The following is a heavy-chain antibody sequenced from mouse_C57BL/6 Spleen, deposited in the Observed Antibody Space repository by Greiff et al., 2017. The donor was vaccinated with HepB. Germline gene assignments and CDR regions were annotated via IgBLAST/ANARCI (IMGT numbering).Heavy chain of an antibody. D-gene: IGHD2-4*01. CDR3: ARGGYDYESFDY. CDR1: GYAFSSSW. CDR2: IYTGDGDT. V-gene: IGHV1-82*01. J-gene: IGHJ2*01. Sequence: VQLQQSGPELVKPGASVKISCKASGYAFSSSWMNWVKQRPGKGLEWIGRIYTGDGDTNYNGKFKGKATLTADKSSSTAYMQLSSLTSEDSAVYFGARGGYDYESFDYWGQGTTLTVSS.